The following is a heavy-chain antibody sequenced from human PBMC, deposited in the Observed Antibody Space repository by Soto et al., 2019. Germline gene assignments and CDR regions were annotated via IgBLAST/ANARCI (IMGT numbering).Heavy chain of an antibody. V-gene: IGHV4-30-4*01. J-gene: IGHJ6*02. D-gene: IGHD5-18*01. CDR2: IYYSGST. Sequence: SLTCTVSGGSISSGDYYWSWIRQPPGKGLEWIGYIYYSGSTYYNPSLKSRVTISVDTSKNQFSLKLSSVTAADAAVHYCARGVDTAMESHYYYGMDVWGQGTTVTVSS. CDR3: ARGVDTAMESHYYYGMDV. CDR1: GGSISSGDYY.